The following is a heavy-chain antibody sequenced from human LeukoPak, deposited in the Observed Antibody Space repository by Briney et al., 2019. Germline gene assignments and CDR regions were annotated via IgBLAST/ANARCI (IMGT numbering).Heavy chain of an antibody. D-gene: IGHD3-22*01. CDR3: ARGGYHYDSSGYSHLPDY. V-gene: IGHV1-69*01. J-gene: IGHJ4*02. CDR1: GGTFSSYA. Sequence: GASVTVSCTASGGTFSSYAFSWVRQAPGQGLEWMGGIIPIVGTTNYAQMFQGRVTITADESTSTAYMELSNLRSEDTAVYYCARGGYHYDSSGYSHLPDYWGQGTLVTVSA. CDR2: IIPIVGTT.